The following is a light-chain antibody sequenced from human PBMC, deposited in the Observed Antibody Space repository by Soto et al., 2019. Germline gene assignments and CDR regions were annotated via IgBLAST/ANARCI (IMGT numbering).Light chain of an antibody. CDR1: RSISNW. J-gene: IGKJ5*01. CDR2: DAS. CDR3: QQYGSSPPT. V-gene: IGKV1-5*01. Sequence: DIQMTQSPSTLSASVGNRVTITCRASRSISNWLAWYQQRPGIAPKLLIFDASILQSGVPSRFSGSGSETEFTLTISSLFPDDFAVYYCQQYGSSPPTFGQGTRLEIK.